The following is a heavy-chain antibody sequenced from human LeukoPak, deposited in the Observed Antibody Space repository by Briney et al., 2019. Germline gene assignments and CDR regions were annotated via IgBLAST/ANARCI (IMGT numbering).Heavy chain of an antibody. CDR3: ARMFDFWSNSGYFDF. D-gene: IGHD3-3*01. V-gene: IGHV3-21*01. Sequence: GGSLRLSCAASGFTFSSYSMNWVRQAPGKGLEWVSSISSSSSYIYYADSVKGRFTISRDNANNSLYLQMSSLRAEDTAVYYCARMFDFWSNSGYFDFWGQGTVVTVSS. CDR2: ISSSSSYI. CDR1: GFTFSSYS. J-gene: IGHJ4*02.